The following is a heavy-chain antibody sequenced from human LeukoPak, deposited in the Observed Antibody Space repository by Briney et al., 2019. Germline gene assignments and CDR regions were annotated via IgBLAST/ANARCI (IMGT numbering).Heavy chain of an antibody. J-gene: IGHJ6*04. CDR1: GFTFSSYE. D-gene: IGHD3-10*02. CDR2: ISSSGSTI. Sequence: PGGSLRLSCAASGFTFSSYEMNWVRQAPGKGLEWVSYISSSGSTIYYADSVKDRFTTSRDNAKNSLYLQMNSLRAEDTAVYYCAELGITMIGGVWGKGTTVTISS. V-gene: IGHV3-48*03. CDR3: AELGITMIGGV.